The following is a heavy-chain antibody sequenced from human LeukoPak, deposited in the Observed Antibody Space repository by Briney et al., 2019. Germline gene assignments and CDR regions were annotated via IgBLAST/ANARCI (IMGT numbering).Heavy chain of an antibody. V-gene: IGHV4-59*01. CDR1: GGSISSYY. D-gene: IGHD5-18*01. Sequence: SETLSLTCTVSGGSISSYYWSWIRQPPGKGLEWIGYIYYSGSTNYNPSLKSRVTISVDTSKNQFSLKLSSVTAADTAVYYCARGGRVDTAMVSAYWGQGTLVTVSS. J-gene: IGHJ4*02. CDR3: ARGGRVDTAMVSAY. CDR2: IYYSGST.